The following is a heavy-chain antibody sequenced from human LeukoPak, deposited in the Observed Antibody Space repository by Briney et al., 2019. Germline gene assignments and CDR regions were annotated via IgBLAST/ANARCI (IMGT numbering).Heavy chain of an antibody. CDR2: VRHDGVDK. CDR3: VRWSGTYPLYYLDY. CDR1: GFIFYDYG. D-gene: IGHD1-26*01. J-gene: IGHJ4*02. V-gene: IGHV3-30*02. Sequence: GGSLRLSCTMSGFIFYDYGMHWVRRAPGKGLECVASVRHDGVDKYYSESVKGRFTISKDNTKNTVFLYMNSLRPEDTAVYYCVRWSGTYPLYYLDYWGQGTPVTVSS.